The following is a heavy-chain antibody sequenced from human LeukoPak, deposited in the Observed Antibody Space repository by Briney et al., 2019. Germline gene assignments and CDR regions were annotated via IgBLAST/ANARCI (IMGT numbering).Heavy chain of an antibody. J-gene: IGHJ3*02. Sequence: PGGSLRLSCAASGFTFSSYGMNWVRQAPGKGLEWVAVIWYDGSNKYYADSVKGRFTISRDNSKNTVYLQMNSLRAEDTAVYYCARGLRNTDTFDIWGQGTMVTVSS. CDR3: ARGLRNTDTFDI. CDR2: IWYDGSNK. V-gene: IGHV3-33*08. CDR1: GFTFSSYG.